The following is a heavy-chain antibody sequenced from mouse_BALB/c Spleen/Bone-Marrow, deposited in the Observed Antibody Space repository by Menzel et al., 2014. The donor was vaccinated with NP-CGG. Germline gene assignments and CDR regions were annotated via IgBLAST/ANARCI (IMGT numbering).Heavy chain of an antibody. D-gene: IGHD2-1*01. CDR1: GYTFTNYW. J-gene: IGHJ4*01. Sequence: QVQLQQSGAELAKPGASVNMSCKASGYTFTNYWMHWIKQRPGQGLEWIGYINPSTGYTEYNQKFKDKATLTADKSSSTAYMQLSSLASEDSAVYYCARKGYGNYHYYAMDYWGQGTSVTVSS. CDR2: INPSTGYT. CDR3: ARKGYGNYHYYAMDY. V-gene: IGHV1-7*01.